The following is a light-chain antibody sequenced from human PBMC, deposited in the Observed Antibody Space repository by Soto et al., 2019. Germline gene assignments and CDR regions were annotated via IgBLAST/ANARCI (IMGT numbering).Light chain of an antibody. V-gene: IGLV2-14*01. CDR3: SSPSSSTPRL. Sequence: QSVLTQPVSVSGSPGQSTTTFCTGTSSDVGGYKYVSWYQQHPGKAPKLIIYYVSNRPSGVSHRFSGSKSGDTASLTISRLQSEDDADYYCSSPSSSTPRLFGTGTKVPVL. J-gene: IGLJ1*01. CDR2: YVS. CDR1: SSDVGGYKY.